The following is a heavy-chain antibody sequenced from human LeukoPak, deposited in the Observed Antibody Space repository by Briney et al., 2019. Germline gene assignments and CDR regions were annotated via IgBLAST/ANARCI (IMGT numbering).Heavy chain of an antibody. V-gene: IGHV3-30*02. CDR2: IQNDGGNE. CDR1: GFTFSIHG. J-gene: IGHJ4*02. Sequence: SGGSLRLSCAASGFTFSIHGMHWVSQAPGKGLEWLTLIQNDGGNEYYADSVKGRFTISRDNSKNTLFLQLNSLRAEDTAVYYCARDRSSSFDYWGPGTLVAVSS. CDR3: ARDRSSSFDY.